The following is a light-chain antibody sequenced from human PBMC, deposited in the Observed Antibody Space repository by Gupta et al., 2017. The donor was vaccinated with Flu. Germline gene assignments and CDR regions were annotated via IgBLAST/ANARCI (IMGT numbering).Light chain of an antibody. Sequence: PASLSPSPGDTATLSCSASQSVRSYLAWYQPKPGHAPSLLIYDASTTATGIPARFSGCGSGSDFSLTILSLEPEDFAVYFCQHRSNSITFGQGTRLEIK. V-gene: IGKV3-11*01. CDR2: DAS. J-gene: IGKJ5*01. CDR3: QHRSNSIT. CDR1: QSVRSY.